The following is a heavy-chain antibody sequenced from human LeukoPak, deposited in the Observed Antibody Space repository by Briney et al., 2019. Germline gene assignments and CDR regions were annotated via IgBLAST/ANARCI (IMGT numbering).Heavy chain of an antibody. D-gene: IGHD2-2*01. CDR3: ARDSELGYCSSTSCPNDALDI. Sequence: SETLSLTCTVSGGSISSYYWSWIRQPPGKGLEWIGYIYYSGSTNYNPSLKSRVTISVDTSKNQFSLKLSSVTAADTAVYYCARDSELGYCSSTSCPNDALDIWGQGTMVTVSS. CDR2: IYYSGST. V-gene: IGHV4-59*01. CDR1: GGSISSYY. J-gene: IGHJ3*02.